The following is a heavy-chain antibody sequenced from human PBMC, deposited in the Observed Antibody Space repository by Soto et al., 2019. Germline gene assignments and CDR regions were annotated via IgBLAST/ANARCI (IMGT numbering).Heavy chain of an antibody. CDR2: IYYSGST. CDR3: AGRDCSGTNCYYLDYYYMDV. D-gene: IGHD2-2*01. CDR1: GGSFSSYY. J-gene: IGHJ6*03. Sequence: QVQLQESGPGLVRPSETLSLTCTVSGGSFSSYYWTWIRQSPGKGLEWIGYIYYSGSTDYNPSLRGRLAISRDTSQNQFSLRLNSMTAADTAVYYCAGRDCSGTNCYYLDYYYMDVWGKGTTVTVSS. V-gene: IGHV4-59*08.